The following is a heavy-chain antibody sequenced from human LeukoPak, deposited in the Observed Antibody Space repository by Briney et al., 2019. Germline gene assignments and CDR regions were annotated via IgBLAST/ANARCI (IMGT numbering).Heavy chain of an antibody. CDR1: GFTFSSCG. CDR2: ISYDGSNK. V-gene: IGHV3-30*18. J-gene: IGHJ4*02. Sequence: PGRSLRLSCAASGFTFSSCGMHWVRQAPGKGLELVAVISYDGSNKYYADSVKGRFTISRDNSKNTLYLQMNSLRAEDTAVYYCAKGPPYSSAQYIDYWGQGNLVTVSS. CDR3: AKGPPYSSAQYIDY. D-gene: IGHD6-25*01.